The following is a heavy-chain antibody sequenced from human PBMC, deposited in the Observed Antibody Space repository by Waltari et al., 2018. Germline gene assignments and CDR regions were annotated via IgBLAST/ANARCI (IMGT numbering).Heavy chain of an antibody. CDR3: ARGRVWQQLVYGLVDY. CDR2: CNPNSGGT. J-gene: IGHJ4*02. V-gene: IGHV1-2*02. Sequence: QVQLVQSGAEVKKPGASVKVSCKASGYTFTGYYMHWVRQAPGQGLEWMGWCNPNSGGTNYAQKFQFRVTMTRDMSISTAYMVLSSLRSDDTAVYYCARGRVWQQLVYGLVDYWGQGTLVTVSS. D-gene: IGHD6-13*01. CDR1: GYTFTGYY.